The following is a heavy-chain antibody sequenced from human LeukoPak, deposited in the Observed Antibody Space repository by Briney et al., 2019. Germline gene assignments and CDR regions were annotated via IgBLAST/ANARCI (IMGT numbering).Heavy chain of an antibody. J-gene: IGHJ5*02. Sequence: APVQVSCKASGYTSTIYGISWVRRPHGKGREWMGWSSDYNGTTNYAQKLQGRVTMTTDTSTSTAYMELRSLRSDDTAVYYCARDLYRDSLPVSWFDPWGQGNLVTVSS. CDR3: ARDLYRDSLPVSWFDP. CDR1: GYTSTIYG. D-gene: IGHD4-11*01. CDR2: SSDYNGTT. V-gene: IGHV1-18*01.